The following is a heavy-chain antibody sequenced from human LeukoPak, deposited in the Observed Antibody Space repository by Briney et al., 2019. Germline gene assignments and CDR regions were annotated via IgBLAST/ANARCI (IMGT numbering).Heavy chain of an antibody. CDR2: IYPGDSDT. CDR1: GYSFTSNW. D-gene: IGHD3-10*01. V-gene: IGHV5-51*01. J-gene: IGHJ4*02. CDR3: ARPKTYYGSGSYYDY. Sequence: GESLKISCKGSGYSFTSNWIGWVRQMPGKGLEWMGIIYPGDSDTRYSPSFQGQVTISVDKSISTAYLQWSSLKASDTAMYYCARPKTYYGSGSYYDYWGQGTLVTVSS.